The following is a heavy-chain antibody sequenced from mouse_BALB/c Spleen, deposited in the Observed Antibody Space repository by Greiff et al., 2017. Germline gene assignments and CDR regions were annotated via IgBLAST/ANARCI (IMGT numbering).Heavy chain of an antibody. CDR1: GYTFTDYN. CDR2: IYPYNGGT. J-gene: IGHJ4*01. Sequence: VHVKQSGPELVKPGASVKISCKASGYTFTDYNMHWVKQSHGKSLEWIGYIYPYNGGTGYNQKFKSKATLTVDNSSSTAYMELRSLTSEDSAVYYCARSDGYFLYAMDYWGQGTSVTVSS. CDR3: ARSDGYFLYAMDY. D-gene: IGHD2-3*01. V-gene: IGHV1S29*02.